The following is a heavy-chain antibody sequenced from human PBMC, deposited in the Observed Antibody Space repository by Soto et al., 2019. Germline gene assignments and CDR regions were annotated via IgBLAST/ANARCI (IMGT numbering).Heavy chain of an antibody. V-gene: IGHV1-18*01. D-gene: IGHD6-19*01. CDR3: ARDQSFYRSYYYGIDV. CDR1: GYPFTHYG. CDR2: ISPFNGNT. Sequence: QVQLVQSGAEVKKPGASVKVSCKSSGYPFTHYGITWVRQAPGQGLEWMGWISPFNGNTNYGQKLQGRVTLTTDTPTSTVYMELRSLRSDDTAVYYCARDQSFYRSYYYGIDVWGQGTTVTLSS. J-gene: IGHJ6*02.